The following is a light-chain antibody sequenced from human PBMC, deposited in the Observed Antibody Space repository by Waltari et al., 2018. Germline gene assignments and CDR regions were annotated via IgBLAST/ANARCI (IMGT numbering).Light chain of an antibody. CDR3: MQSIQSYT. V-gene: IGKV2D-29*01. CDR1: QSLLHGDGRTY. CDR2: EVS. J-gene: IGKJ2*01. Sequence: DIVMTQTPLSLSVTPGQPASIPCKSSQSLLHGDGRTYLFWYLQKPGHPQQLLIQEVSNRFSGVPDRFSGSGSAIYFTLKIIRVEAEDVGVYYCMQSIQSYTFGQGTKLEIK.